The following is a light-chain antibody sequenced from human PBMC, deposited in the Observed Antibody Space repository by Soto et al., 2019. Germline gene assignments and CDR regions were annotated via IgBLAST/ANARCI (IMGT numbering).Light chain of an antibody. V-gene: IGKV3-20*01. CDR2: GAS. CDR3: QQYGSSPPFT. CDR1: QSVSSSY. Sequence: IVLTQSSGTLSLSPGERATLSCRAIQSVSSSYLAWYQQKPGQAPRLLIYGASSRATGIPDRLSGSGSGTDFTLTISRLEPEDFAVYYCQQYGSSPPFTFGPGTKVDIK. J-gene: IGKJ3*01.